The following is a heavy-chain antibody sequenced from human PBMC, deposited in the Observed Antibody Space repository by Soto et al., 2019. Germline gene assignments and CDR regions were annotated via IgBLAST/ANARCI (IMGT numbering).Heavy chain of an antibody. V-gene: IGHV1-8*01. D-gene: IGHD2-15*01. CDR1: GYTFTSSD. Sequence: ASVKVSCKASGYTFTSSDVYWVRQATGQGLELMGWMNPNTGNTGYAQKLQGRVTMTRNTSISTAYMELSSLRSEDTAVYYCARGRNHCSGGSCYSDWFDPWGQGTPVTVSS. J-gene: IGHJ5*02. CDR2: MNPNTGNT. CDR3: ARGRNHCSGGSCYSDWFDP.